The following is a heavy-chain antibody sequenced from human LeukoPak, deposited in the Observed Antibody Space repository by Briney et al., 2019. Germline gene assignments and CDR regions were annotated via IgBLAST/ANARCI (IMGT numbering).Heavy chain of an antibody. J-gene: IGHJ6*03. CDR1: GDSISGYY. CDR2: IYTSGST. Sequence: SETLSLTCTVSGDSISGYYWSWIRQPAGKGLEWIGRIYTSGSTNYNPSLKSRVTISVDTSKNQFSLKLSSVTAADTAVYYCARDRAAARPPGDYYMDVWGKGTTVTVSS. D-gene: IGHD6-6*01. CDR3: ARDRAAARPPGDYYMDV. V-gene: IGHV4-4*07.